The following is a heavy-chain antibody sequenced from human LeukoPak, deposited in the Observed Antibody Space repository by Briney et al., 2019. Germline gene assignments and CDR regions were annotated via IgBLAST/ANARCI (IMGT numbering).Heavy chain of an antibody. CDR3: AKDMDGSSWSGFDY. CDR2: IKQDGSEK. Sequence: GGSLRLSCAASGFTFSNYGMHWVRQAPGKGLEWVANIKQDGSEKYYVDSVKGRFTISRDNAKNSLYLQMNSLRAEDTALYYCAKDMDGSSWSGFDYWGQGTLVTVSS. J-gene: IGHJ4*02. V-gene: IGHV3-7*03. CDR1: GFTFSNYG. D-gene: IGHD6-13*01.